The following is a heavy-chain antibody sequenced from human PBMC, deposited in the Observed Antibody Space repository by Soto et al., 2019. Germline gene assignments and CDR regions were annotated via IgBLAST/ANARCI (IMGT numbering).Heavy chain of an antibody. V-gene: IGHV3-23*01. CDR1: GFTFGSYA. J-gene: IGHJ4*02. CDR3: ATPYSSSWFSPFDY. D-gene: IGHD6-13*01. Sequence: PGGSLRLSCAASGFTFGSYAMSWVRQAPGKGLEWVSSIGAGYGTYHADSVKGRFTISRDNSKNTLYLQMNSLRAEDTAIYYCATPYSSSWFSPFDYWGQGSLVTVSS. CDR2: IGAGYGT.